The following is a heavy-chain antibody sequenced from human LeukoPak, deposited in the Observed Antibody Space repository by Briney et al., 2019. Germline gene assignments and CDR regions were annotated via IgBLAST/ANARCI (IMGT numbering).Heavy chain of an antibody. V-gene: IGHV1-69*13. CDR2: IIPIFGTA. CDR3: ARGGLRYFDWLLDDY. J-gene: IGHJ4*02. Sequence: ASVKVSCKASGGTFSSYAISWVRQAPGQGLEWMGGIIPIFGTANYAQKFQGKVTITADESTSTAYMELSSLRSEDTAVYYCARGGLRYFDWLLDDYWGQGTLVTASS. CDR1: GGTFSSYA. D-gene: IGHD3-9*01.